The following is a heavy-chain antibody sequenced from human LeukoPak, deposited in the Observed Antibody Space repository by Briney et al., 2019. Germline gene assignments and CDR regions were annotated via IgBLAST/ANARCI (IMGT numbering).Heavy chain of an antibody. Sequence: GESLRLSCAASGFSFRSYWMSWLRQVPGKGLEWVANIRQDSGSKYYVDSVKGRFTTSRDNAKVSLSLQMSDLRAEDTAVYYCARLRFSYGEREFDYWGQGTLVTVSS. D-gene: IGHD5-18*01. V-gene: IGHV3-7*01. J-gene: IGHJ4*02. CDR1: GFSFRSYW. CDR2: IRQDSGSK. CDR3: ARLRFSYGEREFDY.